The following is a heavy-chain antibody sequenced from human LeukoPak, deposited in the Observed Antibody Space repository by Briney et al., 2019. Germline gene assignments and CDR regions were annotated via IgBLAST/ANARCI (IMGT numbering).Heavy chain of an antibody. CDR1: GGTFSSYA. J-gene: IGHJ6*03. CDR3: ARNIVVVPAAIPYYYYYMDV. CDR2: IIPIFGTA. D-gene: IGHD2-2*02. Sequence: SSVKVSCKASGGTFSSYAISWVRQAPGQGLEWMGGIIPIFGTANYAQKFQGRVTITADESTSTAYMELSSLRSEDTAVYYCARNIVVVPAAIPYYYYYMDVWGKGTTVTVSS. V-gene: IGHV1-69*13.